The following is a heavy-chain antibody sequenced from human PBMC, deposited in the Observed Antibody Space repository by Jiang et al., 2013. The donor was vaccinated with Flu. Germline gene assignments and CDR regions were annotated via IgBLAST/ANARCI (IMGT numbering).Heavy chain of an antibody. CDR3: ARDLGDYSGRGYYFDY. CDR2: IYASGTT. Sequence: PGLVKPSQTLSLTCIVSGGSISSGSYYWSWIRQPAGKGLEWIGSIYASGTTMYNPSLKSRITMSVDTSKNQFSLKLSSVTAADTAVYYCARDLGDYSGRGYYFDYWGQGTLVTVSS. J-gene: IGHJ4*02. V-gene: IGHV4-61*02. CDR1: GGSISSGSYY. D-gene: IGHD4-11*01.